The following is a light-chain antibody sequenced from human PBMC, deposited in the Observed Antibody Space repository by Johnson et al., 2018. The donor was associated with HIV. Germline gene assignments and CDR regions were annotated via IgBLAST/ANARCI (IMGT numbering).Light chain of an antibody. V-gene: IGLV1-51*01. J-gene: IGLJ1*01. Sequence: QAVLTQPPSVSAAPGQKVTISCSGSSSNIGDNHVSWDQQLPGTAPKLLIYDNNKRPSGIPDRFSGSKSGTSATLGINGLQSGDEANYYCGTWDSSLSGVFGTGPKVTVL. CDR3: GTWDSSLSGV. CDR1: SSNIGDNH. CDR2: DNN.